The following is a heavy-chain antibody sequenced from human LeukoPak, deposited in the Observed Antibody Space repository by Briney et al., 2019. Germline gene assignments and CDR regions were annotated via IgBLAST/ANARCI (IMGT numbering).Heavy chain of an antibody. D-gene: IGHD6-19*01. CDR2: INPNSGGT. CDR3: ARDIAVADY. V-gene: IGHV1-2*02. Sequence: ASVTVSLKSSVYTFTGYYMHWVRPAPGQGLEWMGLINPNSGGTNYAQKFQGRVTMTRDTSISTAYMELSRLRSDDTAVYYCARDIAVADYWGQGTLVTVSS. CDR1: VYTFTGYY. J-gene: IGHJ4*02.